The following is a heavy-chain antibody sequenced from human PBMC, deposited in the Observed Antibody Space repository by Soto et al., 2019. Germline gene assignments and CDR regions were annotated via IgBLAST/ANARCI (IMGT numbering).Heavy chain of an antibody. CDR3: ARGPDYDTSGYYFDY. Sequence: QVQLVESGGGVVQPGRSLRLSCVASGFTFTTYTMHWVRQAPGKGLEWVAAISYDGTYKYYADSVKGRFTISRDTSKNTLYLQMNSLRPEDTAVYYCARGPDYDTSGYYFDYWGQGTLVTVSS. D-gene: IGHD3-22*01. V-gene: IGHV3-30-3*01. CDR2: ISYDGTYK. CDR1: GFTFTTYT. J-gene: IGHJ4*02.